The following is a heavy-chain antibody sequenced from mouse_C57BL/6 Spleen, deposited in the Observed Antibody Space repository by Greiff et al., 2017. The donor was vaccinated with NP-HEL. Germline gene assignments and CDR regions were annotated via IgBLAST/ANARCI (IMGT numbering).Heavy chain of an antibody. Sequence: EVQLVESGEGLVKPGGSLKLSCAASGFTFSSYAMSWVRQTPEKRLEWVAYISSGGDYIYYADTVKGRFTISRDNARNTLYLQMSSLKSEDTAMYYCTREGIYYGSSYLFAYWGQGTLVTVSA. J-gene: IGHJ3*01. CDR1: GFTFSSYA. CDR2: ISSGGDYI. CDR3: TREGIYYGSSYLFAY. V-gene: IGHV5-9-1*02. D-gene: IGHD1-1*01.